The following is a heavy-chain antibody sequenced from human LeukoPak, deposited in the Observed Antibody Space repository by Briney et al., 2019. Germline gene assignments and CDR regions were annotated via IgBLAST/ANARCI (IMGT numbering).Heavy chain of an antibody. D-gene: IGHD7-27*01. Sequence: ASVKVSCKASGGTFSSYAISWVRQAPGQGLEWMGRIIPILGIANYAQKFQGRVTITADKSTSTAHMELSSLRSEDTAVYYCARAPLTDNWFDPWGQGTLVTVSS. CDR1: GGTFSSYA. CDR2: IIPILGIA. CDR3: ARAPLTDNWFDP. J-gene: IGHJ5*02. V-gene: IGHV1-69*04.